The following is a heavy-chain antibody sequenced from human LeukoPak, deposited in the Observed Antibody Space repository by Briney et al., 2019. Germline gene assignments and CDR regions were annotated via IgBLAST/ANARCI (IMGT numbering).Heavy chain of an antibody. J-gene: IGHJ5*02. Sequence: GASVKVSCKASGGTFSSYAISWVRQAPGQGLEWMGRIIPILGIANYAQEFQGRVTITADKSTSTAYMELSSLRSEDTAVYYCARRFDYGSGTAPPGWFDPWGQGTLVTVSS. CDR3: ARRFDYGSGTAPPGWFDP. D-gene: IGHD3-10*01. CDR1: GGTFSSYA. CDR2: IIPILGIA. V-gene: IGHV1-69*04.